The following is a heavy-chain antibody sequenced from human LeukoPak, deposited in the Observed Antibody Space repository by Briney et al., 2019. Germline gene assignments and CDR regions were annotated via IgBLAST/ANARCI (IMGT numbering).Heavy chain of an antibody. CDR2: IKQDGSEK. J-gene: IGHJ4*02. Sequence: GGSLRLSCAASGFTFSSFWMRWVRQAPGKGLELVANIKQDGSEKYYVDSVQGRFTISRDNAKNSLYLQMNSLRVEDTAVYYCARRIVGPSSGGDYWGQGTLVTVSS. CDR1: GFTFSSFW. CDR3: ARRIVGPSSGGDY. V-gene: IGHV3-7*01. D-gene: IGHD1-26*01.